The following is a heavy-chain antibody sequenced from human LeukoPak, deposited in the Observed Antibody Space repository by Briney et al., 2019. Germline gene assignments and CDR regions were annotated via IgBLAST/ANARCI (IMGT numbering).Heavy chain of an antibody. J-gene: IGHJ4*02. CDR1: GFTLSTDR. D-gene: IGHD1-26*01. V-gene: IGHV3-53*01. CDR3: ARVWELSFDH. CDR2: SYNSGSR. Sequence: GGSLRLSCAASGFTLSTDRMSWVRQAPGKGLEWVAVSYNSGSRHYAESVKGRFTISRDNSKNTLDLQMNSLRAEDTALYYCARVWELSFDHWGQGTLVTVSS.